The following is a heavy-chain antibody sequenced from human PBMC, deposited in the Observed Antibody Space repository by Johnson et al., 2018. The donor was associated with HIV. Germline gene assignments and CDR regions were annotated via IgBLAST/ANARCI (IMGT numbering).Heavy chain of an antibody. D-gene: IGHD6-13*01. CDR3: AGYSSSWYDAFDI. CDR1: GFTFSDQF. J-gene: IGHJ3*02. V-gene: IGHV3-11*04. Sequence: QVQLVESGGGLVKPGGSLRLSCAVSGFTFSDQFMSWIRQAPGKGLEWVSYISSSGSTIYYADSVTGRFTISRDNAKNTLYLEANSLGPEDTATYYCAGYSSSWYDAFDIWGQGTMVTVSS. CDR2: ISSSGSTI.